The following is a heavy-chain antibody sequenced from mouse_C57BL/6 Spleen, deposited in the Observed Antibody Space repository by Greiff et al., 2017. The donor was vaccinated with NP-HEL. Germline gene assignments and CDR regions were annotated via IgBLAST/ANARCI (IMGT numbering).Heavy chain of an antibody. D-gene: IGHD2-5*01. CDR1: GYTFTSYW. CDR2: IDPSDSYT. CDR3: ARGFSNFDFDY. J-gene: IGHJ2*01. V-gene: IGHV1-69*01. Sequence: VQLQQPGAELVMPGASVKLSCKASGYTFTSYWMHWVKQRPGQGLEWIGEIDPSDSYTNYNQKFKGKSTLTVDKSSSTAYMQLSSLTSEDSAVYYCARGFSNFDFDYWGQGTTLTVSS.